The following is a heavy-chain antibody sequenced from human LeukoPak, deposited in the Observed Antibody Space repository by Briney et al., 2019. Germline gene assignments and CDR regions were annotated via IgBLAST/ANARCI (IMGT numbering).Heavy chain of an antibody. CDR1: GYTFTGYY. CDR3: ARGSWLFPYYYGMDV. J-gene: IGHJ6*02. D-gene: IGHD3-9*01. Sequence: ASVKVSCKASGYTFTGYYMHWVRQAPGQGLEWMGWINPNSGGTNYAQKFQGRVTMTRGTSISTAYMELSRLRSDDTAVYYCARGSWLFPYYYGMDVWGQGTTVTVSS. V-gene: IGHV1-2*02. CDR2: INPNSGGT.